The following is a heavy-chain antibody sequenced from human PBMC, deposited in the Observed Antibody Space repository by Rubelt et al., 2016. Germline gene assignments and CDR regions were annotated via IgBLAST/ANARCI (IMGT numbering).Heavy chain of an antibody. V-gene: IGHV4-38-2*02. CDR1: GYSISSGYY. CDR3: ASHVYAPPPYGSGSYYRFDP. CDR2: IYHSGST. J-gene: IGHJ5*02. D-gene: IGHD3-10*01. Sequence: QVQLQESGPGLVKPSETLSLTCTVSGYSISSGYYWGWIRQPPGKGLEWIGSIYHSGSTYYNPSLKSRVTISVDPSKNQFFLKLGSVTCADTAVDYCASHVYAPPPYGSGSYYRFDPWGQGTMVTVSS.